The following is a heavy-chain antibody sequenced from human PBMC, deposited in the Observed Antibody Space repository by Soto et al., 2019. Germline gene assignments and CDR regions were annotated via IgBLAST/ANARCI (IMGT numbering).Heavy chain of an antibody. D-gene: IGHD6-13*01. CDR2: ISSSGSTI. V-gene: IGHV3-48*03. CDR1: GFTFSSYE. J-gene: IGHJ4*02. CDR3: ARVRKSPDRAAAGKVNGLAIIDY. Sequence: GGSLRLSCAASGFTFSSYEMNWVRQAPGKGLEWVSYISSSGSTIYYADSVKGRFTISRDNAKNSLYLQMNSLRAEDTAVYYCARVRKSPDRAAAGKVNGLAIIDYWGQGTLVTVSS.